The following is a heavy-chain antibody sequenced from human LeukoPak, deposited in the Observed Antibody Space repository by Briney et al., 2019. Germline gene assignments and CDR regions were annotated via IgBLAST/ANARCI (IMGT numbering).Heavy chain of an antibody. V-gene: IGHV4-59*01. Sequence: SETLSLTCTVSGGSINNYYWSWIRQPSGKGLEWIGFIHYSGSTNYNPSLRSRVTISVDTSKHQFSLKLSSVTAADTAVYYCARDGPHNFVSFWYFDLWGRGTLVSVSS. D-gene: IGHD1-1*01. CDR2: IHYSGST. J-gene: IGHJ2*01. CDR3: ARDGPHNFVSFWYFDL. CDR1: GGSINNYY.